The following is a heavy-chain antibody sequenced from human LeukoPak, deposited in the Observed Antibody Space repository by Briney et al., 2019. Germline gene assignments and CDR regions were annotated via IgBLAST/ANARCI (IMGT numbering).Heavy chain of an antibody. CDR1: GYTFTTYG. J-gene: IGHJ4*02. Sequence: ASVKVSCKASGYTFTTYGISWVRQAPGQGLEWVGWISPYNGNTNHGQKFQDRITMTTDTSTSTAYMELRSLRSDDTAIYYCTRDQSPGLFDYWGQGTLVTVSS. V-gene: IGHV1-18*01. CDR3: TRDQSPGLFDY. CDR2: ISPYNGNT.